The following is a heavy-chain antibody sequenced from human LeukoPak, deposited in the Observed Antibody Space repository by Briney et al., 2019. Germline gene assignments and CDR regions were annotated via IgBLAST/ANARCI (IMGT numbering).Heavy chain of an antibody. J-gene: IGHJ4*02. CDR3: AKDRSVAPTRTLDY. Sequence: GGSLRLSCAASGFTFSTYGMHWVRQAPGKGLEWVAIISYDGSNKYYADSVKGRFTISRDNSKNTLYLQMNSLRTEDTAVYYCAKDRSVAPTRTLDYWGQGTLVTVS. V-gene: IGHV3-30*18. CDR2: ISYDGSNK. D-gene: IGHD2-15*01. CDR1: GFTFSTYG.